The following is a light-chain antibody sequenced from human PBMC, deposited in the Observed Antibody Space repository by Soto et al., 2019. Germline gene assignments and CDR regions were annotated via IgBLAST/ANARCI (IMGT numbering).Light chain of an antibody. CDR1: QSVSSNY. J-gene: IGKJ5*01. CDR2: GVS. CDR3: QQYHNTPIT. Sequence: EIVLTQSPCTLSLSPGERSSLSCSASQSVSSNYLAWYQQIPGQAPRLLIYGVSSRAAGIPDRFSGSGPGTDFTLTINRLEPEDFAVYYCQQYHNTPITFGQGTRLETK. V-gene: IGKV3-20*01.